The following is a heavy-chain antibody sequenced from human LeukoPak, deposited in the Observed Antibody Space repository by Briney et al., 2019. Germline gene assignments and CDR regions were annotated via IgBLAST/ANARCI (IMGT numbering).Heavy chain of an antibody. J-gene: IGHJ6*03. V-gene: IGHV4-34*01. D-gene: IGHD3-16*01. Sequence: SETLSLTCDVNGGPFRLYYWNWVRQPPGKGLEWIGEINHSGSTNYNPSLESRVTISVDTSKNQFSLKLTSVTAADTAVYFCAINVWSLDYYYYSMDVWGKGTTVTVFS. CDR1: GGPFRLYY. CDR2: INHSGST. CDR3: AINVWSLDYYYYSMDV.